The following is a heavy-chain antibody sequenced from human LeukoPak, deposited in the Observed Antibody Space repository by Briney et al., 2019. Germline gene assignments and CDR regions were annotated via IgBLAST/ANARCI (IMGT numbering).Heavy chain of an antibody. D-gene: IGHD5-12*01. CDR2: ISAYNGNT. J-gene: IGHJ4*02. CDR3: AAVATLLSETGEGIRYFDY. Sequence: GASVKVSCKASGYTFTSYGISWVRQAPGQGLEWMGWISAYNGNTNYAQKLQGRVTMTTDTSTSTAYMELRSLRSDDTAVYYCAAVATLLSETGEGIRYFDYWGQGTLVTVSS. CDR1: GYTFTSYG. V-gene: IGHV1-18*01.